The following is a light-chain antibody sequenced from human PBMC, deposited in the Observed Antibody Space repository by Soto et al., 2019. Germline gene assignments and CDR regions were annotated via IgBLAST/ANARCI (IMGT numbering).Light chain of an antibody. Sequence: DVVMAQSPLSLPVTLGQPASISCRPSQSLGYTDGYTYLSWFQQRPGQSPRRLIYKVSNRDSGVPDRFSGSGSGTDFTLKISRVEAEDVGIYYCMQGAHWPLTFGGGTKVDIK. CDR2: KVS. CDR3: MQGAHWPLT. J-gene: IGKJ4*01. V-gene: IGKV2-30*01. CDR1: QSLGYTDGYTY.